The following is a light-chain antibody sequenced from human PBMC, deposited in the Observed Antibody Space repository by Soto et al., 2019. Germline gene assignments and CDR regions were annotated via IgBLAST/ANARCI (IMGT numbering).Light chain of an antibody. CDR3: LLSYSGARGV. J-gene: IGLJ2*01. V-gene: IGLV7-46*01. CDR1: TGAVTSGHY. Sequence: QAVVTQEPSLPVSPGGTVTLTCASSTGAVTSGHYPYWFQQKPGQAPRTLIYDTSNKHSWTPARFSGSLLGGKAALTLSGAQPEDEAEYYCLLSYSGARGVFGGGTKLTVL. CDR2: DTS.